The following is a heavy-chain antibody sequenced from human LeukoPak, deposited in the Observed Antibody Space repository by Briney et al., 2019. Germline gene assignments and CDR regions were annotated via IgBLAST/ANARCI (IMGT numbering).Heavy chain of an antibody. J-gene: IGHJ6*02. CDR1: GFSLSTYW. Sequence: GGSLRLSCAASGFSLSTYWMSWVRQAPGKGLEWVANIKQDGSEKYYVDSVKGRFTISRDKAKNSLYLQMNSLKVDDTAVYYCARDGGYCSGGSCYSHFTYFYYATDVWGQGTTVTVSS. CDR2: IKQDGSEK. V-gene: IGHV3-7*01. D-gene: IGHD2-15*01. CDR3: ARDGGYCSGGSCYSHFTYFYYATDV.